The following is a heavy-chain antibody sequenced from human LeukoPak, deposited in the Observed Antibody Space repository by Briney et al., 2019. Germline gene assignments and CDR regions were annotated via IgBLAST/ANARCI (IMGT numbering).Heavy chain of an antibody. CDR3: TTDYHPSPVDDFWSGYADRYYMDV. CDR2: IKSKTDGGTT. D-gene: IGHD3-3*01. CDR1: GFTFSNAW. V-gene: IGHV3-15*01. Sequence: PGGSLRLSCSPSGFTFSNAWMSWVRQAPGKGLEWVGRIKSKTDGGTTDYAAPVQGRFTISRDDSKNTLYLQMNSLKTEDTAVYYCTTDYHPSPVDDFWSGYADRYYMDVWGKGTTVTVFS. J-gene: IGHJ6*03.